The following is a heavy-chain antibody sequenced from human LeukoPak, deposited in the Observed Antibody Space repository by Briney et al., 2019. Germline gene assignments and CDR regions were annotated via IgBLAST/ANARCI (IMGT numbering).Heavy chain of an antibody. J-gene: IGHJ4*02. Sequence: ASVKVSCKASGYTFTSYGISWVRQAPGQGLEWMGWISAYNGNTNYAQKLLGRVTMTTDTSTSTAYMELRSLRSDDTAVYYCARGYCSSTSCYVYLSDYWGQGTLVTVSS. D-gene: IGHD2-2*01. V-gene: IGHV1-18*01. CDR3: ARGYCSSTSCYVYLSDY. CDR2: ISAYNGNT. CDR1: GYTFTSYG.